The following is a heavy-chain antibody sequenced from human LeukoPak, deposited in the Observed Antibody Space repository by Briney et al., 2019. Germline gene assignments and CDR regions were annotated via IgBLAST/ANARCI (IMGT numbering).Heavy chain of an antibody. Sequence: SETLSLTCTVSGGSISGYYWSWIRQPPGKGLEWIGYVAYSGSTNYNPSLRSRVTISVDTSKNQFSLRLSSLTAADTAVYFCARVYCTGDSCYEGYWGQGTRVTVSS. V-gene: IGHV4-59*08. CDR2: VAYSGST. CDR3: ARVYCTGDSCYEGY. J-gene: IGHJ4*02. CDR1: GGSISGYY. D-gene: IGHD2-15*01.